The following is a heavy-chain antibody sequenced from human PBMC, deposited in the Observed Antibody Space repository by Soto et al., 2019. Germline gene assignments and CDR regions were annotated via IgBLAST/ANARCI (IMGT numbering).Heavy chain of an antibody. J-gene: IGHJ6*02. D-gene: IGHD6-13*01. V-gene: IGHV3-33*01. CDR3: ARDQSQFSIAAAGLYYYYGMDV. CDR1: GFTFSSYG. Sequence: GGSLRLSCAASGFTFSSYGMHWVRQAPGKGLEWVAVIWYDGSNKYYADSVKGRFTISRDNSKNTLYLQMNSLRAEDTAVYYCARDQSQFSIAAAGLYYYYGMDVWGQGTTVTSP. CDR2: IWYDGSNK.